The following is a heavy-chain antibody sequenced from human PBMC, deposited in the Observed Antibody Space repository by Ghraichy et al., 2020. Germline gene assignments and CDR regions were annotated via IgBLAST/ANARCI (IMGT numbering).Heavy chain of an antibody. CDR1: GYTFTSYD. CDR2: MNPNSGNT. V-gene: IGHV1-8*01. J-gene: IGHJ4*02. CDR3: ARRVYDFWSGYLFPDY. D-gene: IGHD3-3*01. Sequence: ASVKVSCKASGYTFTSYDINWVRQATGQGLEWMGWMNPNSGNTGYAQKFQGRVTMTRNTSISTAYMELSSLRSEDTAVYYCARRVYDFWSGYLFPDYWGQGTLVTVSS.